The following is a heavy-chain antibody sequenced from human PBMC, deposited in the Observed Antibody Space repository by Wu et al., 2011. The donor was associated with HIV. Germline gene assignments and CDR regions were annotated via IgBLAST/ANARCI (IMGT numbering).Heavy chain of an antibody. CDR2: INPNSGGT. V-gene: IGHV1-8*03. D-gene: IGHD4-17*01. Sequence: QVQLVQSGAEVKKPGASVKVSCKASGHMFIGYYMHWVRQAPGQGLEWMGWINPNSGGTGYAQRFQGRVTLTRNTSISTAYMELSSLRSEDTAVYYCARGANYGDYVNNWFDSWGRGTLVTVSS. J-gene: IGHJ5*01. CDR1: GHMFIGYY. CDR3: ARGANYGDYVNNWFDS.